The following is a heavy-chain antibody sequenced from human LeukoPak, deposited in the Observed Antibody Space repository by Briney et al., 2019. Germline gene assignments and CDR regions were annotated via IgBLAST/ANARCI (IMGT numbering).Heavy chain of an antibody. D-gene: IGHD5-18*01. CDR2: IKNDGTVK. V-gene: IGHV3-7*01. CDR1: GFTFSSYA. CDR3: AKDSYSKGDY. Sequence: GGSLRLSCAASGFTFSSYAMSWVRQAPGKGLEWVANIKNDGTVKNYVDSVKDRFTISRDNAKNSLYLQMNSLRAEDTGVYYCAKDSYSKGDYWGQGVLVTVSS. J-gene: IGHJ4*02.